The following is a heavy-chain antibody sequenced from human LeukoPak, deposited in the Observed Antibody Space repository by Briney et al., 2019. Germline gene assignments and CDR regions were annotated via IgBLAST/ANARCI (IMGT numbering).Heavy chain of an antibody. CDR3: ARVDSGSACAS. D-gene: IGHD6-19*01. J-gene: IGHJ1*01. V-gene: IGHV3-30*03. Sequence: GGSLRLSCAASGFTFSRYGMHWVRQTPGKGLEWVAVISYDASNKYYADSVKGRFTISRDNSKNTLYLQMNSLRPEDMAVYYCARVDSGSACASWGQGILVTVSS. CDR2: ISYDASNK. CDR1: GFTFSRYG.